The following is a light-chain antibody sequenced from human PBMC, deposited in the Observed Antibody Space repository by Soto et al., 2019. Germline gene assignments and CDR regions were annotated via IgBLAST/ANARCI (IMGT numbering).Light chain of an antibody. V-gene: IGKV3-20*01. CDR2: GAS. CDR1: QTVNSNY. CDR3: QQYDRSPLIT. J-gene: IGKJ4*01. Sequence: EIVLTQSPGTLSLSPGERATLSCRASQTVNSNYLAWYQQRAGQAPRLLIYGASTRSADIPDRFSGSGSGTDFTLTISRLEPEDFAVYYCQQYDRSPLITFGGRTKVEIK.